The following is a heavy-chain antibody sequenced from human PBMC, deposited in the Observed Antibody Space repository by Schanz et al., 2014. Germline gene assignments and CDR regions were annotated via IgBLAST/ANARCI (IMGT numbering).Heavy chain of an antibody. J-gene: IGHJ6*02. CDR1: GFTFNSYA. D-gene: IGHD2-15*01. Sequence: EVQLVESGGGLVKPGRSLRLSCAASGFTFNSYAMTWVRQAPGKGLEWVSSISHSGGSKYYADSVKGRFTISRDNSENTLYLQMNSLSADDTAVFYCAKGMGYCSGGTCYDYYYYGLDVWGQGTTVTVSS. CDR3: AKGMGYCSGGTCYDYYYYGLDV. V-gene: IGHV3-23*04. CDR2: ISHSGGSK.